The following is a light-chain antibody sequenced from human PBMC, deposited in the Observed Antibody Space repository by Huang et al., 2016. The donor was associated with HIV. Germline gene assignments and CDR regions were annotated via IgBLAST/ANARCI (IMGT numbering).Light chain of an antibody. CDR2: DAS. Sequence: EIVMTQSPATLSESPGESATLSCRASQSVSSNLAWYPQKPGQAPSLLIYDASTRATGVPVRFTGSGSGTEFTLTINSLQSEDFAVYYCQQYNNWPPLTFGGGTKVEIK. V-gene: IGKV3-15*01. CDR3: QQYNNWPPLT. J-gene: IGKJ4*01. CDR1: QSVSSN.